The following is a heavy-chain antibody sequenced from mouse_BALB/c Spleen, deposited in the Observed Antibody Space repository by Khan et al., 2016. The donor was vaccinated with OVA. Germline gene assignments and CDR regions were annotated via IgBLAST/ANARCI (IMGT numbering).Heavy chain of an antibody. J-gene: IGHJ4*01. CDR3: ARGVRRAMDY. CDR2: IYTYTGEP. Sequence: QIQLVQSGPDLKKPGETVKISCKASGYTFTNYGINWVKQAPGKGLKWMGWIYTYTGEPTYADEFKGRFAFSLETSASTAYLPLNNLKNEDTATYFCARGVRRAMDYWGQGTSGTVSS. CDR1: GYTFTNYG. V-gene: IGHV9-3-1*01. D-gene: IGHD2-14*01.